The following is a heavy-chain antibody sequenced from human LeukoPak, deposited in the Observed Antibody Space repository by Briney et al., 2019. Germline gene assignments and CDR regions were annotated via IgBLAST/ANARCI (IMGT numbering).Heavy chain of an antibody. V-gene: IGHV3-48*04. J-gene: IGHJ4*02. CDR2: ISGRGNTI. CDR1: GFTLSSYN. CDR3: ARDPPALEDFDY. Sequence: GGSLRLSCAASGFTLSSYNMNWVRQAPGKGLEWVSYISGRGNTIKYADSVKGRFTISRDNGKNSLYLHMSSLRAEDTAVYYCARDPPALEDFDYWGQGTQVTVSS.